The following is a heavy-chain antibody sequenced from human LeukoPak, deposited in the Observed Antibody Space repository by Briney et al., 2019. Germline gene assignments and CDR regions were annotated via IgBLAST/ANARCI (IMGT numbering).Heavy chain of an antibody. Sequence: GGSLRLSCAASGFTFSSYAMSWVRQAPGKGLEWVSDISESGGYTYYADSVKGRFTIFRDNSKNTLYLQMNSLRAEDTAVYYCAKGFRPSYGSGSYYGVDVWGQGTTVTVSS. V-gene: IGHV3-23*01. CDR2: ISESGGYT. CDR3: AKGFRPSYGSGSYYGVDV. D-gene: IGHD3-10*01. J-gene: IGHJ6*02. CDR1: GFTFSSYA.